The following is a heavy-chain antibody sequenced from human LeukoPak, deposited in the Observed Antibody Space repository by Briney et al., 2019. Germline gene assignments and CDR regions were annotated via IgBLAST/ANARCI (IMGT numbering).Heavy chain of an antibody. D-gene: IGHD3-22*01. J-gene: IGHJ3*02. CDR1: GFTFSSYG. Sequence: GGSLRLSCAASGFTFSSYGMHWVRQAPGKGLEWVAVIWYDGSNKYYADSVKGRFTISRDNSKNTLYLQMNSLRAEDTAVYYCARDSLKRITMIVGAFDIWGQGTMVTVSS. CDR3: ARDSLKRITMIVGAFDI. CDR2: IWYDGSNK. V-gene: IGHV3-33*01.